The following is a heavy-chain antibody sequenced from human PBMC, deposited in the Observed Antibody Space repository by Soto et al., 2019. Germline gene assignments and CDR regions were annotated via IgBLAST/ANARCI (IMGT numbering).Heavy chain of an antibody. CDR1: GYTFTNYG. D-gene: IGHD3-10*01. V-gene: IGHV1-18*04. Sequence: QVQLVQSGAEVKKPGASVNISCKASGYTFTNYGVTWVRQAPGQGLEWMGWISAYSGLTHYPQHLQGRVTMTTDTSTTTASMELGRRLSGVTAVYYCAQRSPYASGSYFAGDIWGQGDLSTVSS. J-gene: IGHJ1*01. CDR2: ISAYSGLT. CDR3: AQRSPYASGSYFAGDI.